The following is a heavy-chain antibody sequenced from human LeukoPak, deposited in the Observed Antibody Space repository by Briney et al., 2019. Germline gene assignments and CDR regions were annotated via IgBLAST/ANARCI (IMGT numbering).Heavy chain of an antibody. D-gene: IGHD6-19*01. V-gene: IGHV3-11*01. CDR3: AKEVEGTYRAVAGTGGDY. Sequence: GGSLRLSCAASGLIFSDYYMSWVRQAPGKGLEWLSYISSSSSTVYYADSVKGRFTISRDNAKNSLYLQMNSLRAEDTAVYYCAKEVEGTYRAVAGTGGDYWGQGTLVTVSS. CDR2: ISSSSSTV. CDR1: GLIFSDYY. J-gene: IGHJ4*02.